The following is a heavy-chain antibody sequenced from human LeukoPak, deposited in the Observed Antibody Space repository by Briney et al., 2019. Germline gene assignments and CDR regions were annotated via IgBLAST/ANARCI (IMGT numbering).Heavy chain of an antibody. V-gene: IGHV3-15*01. CDR1: GFTFSNAW. J-gene: IGHJ4*02. D-gene: IGHD2-21*02. CDR2: IKSKTDGGTT. Sequence: PGGSLRLSCAASGFTFSNAWMSWVRQAPGKGLEWVGRIKSKTDGGTTDYAAPVKGRFTISRDDSKNTLYLQMNSLKTEDTAVYYCTTDSIVVVTAIPRGYWGQGTLVTVSS. CDR3: TTDSIVVVTAIPRGY.